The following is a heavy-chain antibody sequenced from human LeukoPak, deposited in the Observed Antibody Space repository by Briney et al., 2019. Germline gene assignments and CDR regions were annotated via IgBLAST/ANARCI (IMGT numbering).Heavy chain of an antibody. Sequence: GALRLSFAASGFPFSGYWMHWGRQAPGKGLVLVSRINTDGSSTSYADSVKGRFTISRDNAKNTLYLQMNSLRAEDTAVYYCARIAAADSTDYWGQGTLVTVSS. D-gene: IGHD6-13*01. V-gene: IGHV3-74*01. CDR2: INTDGSST. CDR3: ARIAAADSTDY. J-gene: IGHJ4*02. CDR1: GFPFSGYW.